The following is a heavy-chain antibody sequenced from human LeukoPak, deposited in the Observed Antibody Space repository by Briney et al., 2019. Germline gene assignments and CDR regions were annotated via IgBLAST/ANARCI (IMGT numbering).Heavy chain of an antibody. CDR1: GYTFTSFG. Sequence: ASVKVSCKASGYTFTSFGLSWLRQAPGQGLEWMGWISTYNGNTNYAQNLQGRVTMTTDTSTRTAYMDLRSLSSDDTAVYYCAKPCGNGWYYFDYWGQGTLVTVSS. CDR2: ISTYNGNT. V-gene: IGHV1-18*01. CDR3: AKPCGNGWYYFDY. D-gene: IGHD6-19*01. J-gene: IGHJ4*02.